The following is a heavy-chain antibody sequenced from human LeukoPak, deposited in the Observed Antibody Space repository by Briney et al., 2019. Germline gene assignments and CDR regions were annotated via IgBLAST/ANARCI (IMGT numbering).Heavy chain of an antibody. CDR3: AATGGYYDSSGYRDY. J-gene: IGHJ4*02. Sequence: ASVKVSCKASGYTFTSYGISWVRQAPGQGLEWMGWINPNSGGTNYAQKFQGRVTMTRDTSISTAYMELSRLRSDDTAVYYCAATGGYYDSSGYRDYWGQGTLVTVSS. V-gene: IGHV1-2*02. CDR2: INPNSGGT. D-gene: IGHD3-22*01. CDR1: GYTFTSYG.